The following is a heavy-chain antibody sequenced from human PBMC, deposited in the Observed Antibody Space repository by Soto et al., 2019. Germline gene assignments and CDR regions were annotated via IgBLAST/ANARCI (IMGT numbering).Heavy chain of an antibody. Sequence: ASVKVSCKASGYTFTSYYMHWVRQAPGQGLEWMGIINPSGGSTSYAQKFQGRVTMTRDTSTSTVYMELSSLRSEDTAVDYCARVGGWDYYFDYWGQGTLVTVSS. V-gene: IGHV1-46*01. CDR3: ARVGGWDYYFDY. CDR1: GYTFTSYY. CDR2: INPSGGST. D-gene: IGHD6-19*01. J-gene: IGHJ4*02.